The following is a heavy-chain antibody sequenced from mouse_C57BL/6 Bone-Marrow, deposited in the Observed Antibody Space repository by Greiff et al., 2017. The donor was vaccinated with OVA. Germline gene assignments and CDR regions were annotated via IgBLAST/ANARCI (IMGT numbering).Heavy chain of an antibody. V-gene: IGHV1-76*01. Sequence: QVQLQQPGAELVKPGASVKLSCKASGYTFTDYYINWVKQRPGQGLEWIARIYPGSGNTYYNEKFKGKATLTAEKSSSTAYMQLSSLTSEDSAVYFCARHGYYGSSPFDYWGQGTTLTVSS. CDR1: GYTFTDYY. D-gene: IGHD1-1*01. CDR3: ARHGYYGSSPFDY. CDR2: IYPGSGNT. J-gene: IGHJ2*01.